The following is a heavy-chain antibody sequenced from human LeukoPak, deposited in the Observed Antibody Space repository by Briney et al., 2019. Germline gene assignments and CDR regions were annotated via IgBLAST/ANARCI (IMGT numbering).Heavy chain of an antibody. D-gene: IGHD1-14*01. J-gene: IGHJ4*02. Sequence: ASVKVSCKASGYTFTSYYMHWVRQAPGQGLEWMGIINPSGGSTSYAQKFQGRVTMTRDMSTSTVYMELSSLRSEDTAVYYCARDTSSVYPAMPSDYWGQGTLVTVSS. V-gene: IGHV1-46*01. CDR1: GYTFTSYY. CDR2: INPSGGST. CDR3: ARDTSSVYPAMPSDY.